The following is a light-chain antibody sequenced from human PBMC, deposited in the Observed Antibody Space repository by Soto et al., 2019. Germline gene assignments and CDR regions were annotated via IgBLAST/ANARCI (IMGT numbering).Light chain of an antibody. V-gene: IGLV2-14*03. CDR2: DVT. Sequence: QSALTQPASVSGSPGQSITISCTGTSSDVGGYNFVSWYQQHPGNAPKLIIYDVTSRPSGVSNRFSGSKSGNAASLTIPGLQAEDEALYYCNSYTTSGAVVFGGGTQLTVL. CDR3: NSYTTSGAVV. CDR1: SSDVGGYNF. J-gene: IGLJ3*02.